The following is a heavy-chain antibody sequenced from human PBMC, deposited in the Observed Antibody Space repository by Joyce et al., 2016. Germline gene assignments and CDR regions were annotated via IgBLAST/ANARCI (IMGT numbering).Heavy chain of an antibody. D-gene: IGHD2-15*01. CDR1: YRSSNKNV. Sequence: QLEESGGTLVHPWGSLRLSCTVSYRSSNKNVMGWVRQDAGKGLGGVSGMGGSGGGRSYADSGKGGFTVSRDNAKNMMYLEMTRLQIEDTAVYYCARAKTVVVAYTLRDGFDVWGQGTQVAVSS. CDR3: ARAKTVVVAYTLRDGFDV. J-gene: IGHJ3*01. V-gene: IGHV3-23*04. CDR2: MGGSGGGR.